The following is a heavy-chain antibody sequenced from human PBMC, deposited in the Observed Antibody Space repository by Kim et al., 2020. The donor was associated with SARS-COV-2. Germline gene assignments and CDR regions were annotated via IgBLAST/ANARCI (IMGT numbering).Heavy chain of an antibody. V-gene: IGHV3-30*04. J-gene: IGHJ4*01. Sequence: GGSLRLSCAASGFTFSSYAMHWVRQAPGKGLEWVAVISYDGSNKYYADSVKGRFTISRDNSKNTLYLQMNSLRAEDTAVYYCARGRSGSYYNVAFDYWG. D-gene: IGHD3-10*01. CDR3: ARGRSGSYYNVAFDY. CDR2: ISYDGSNK. CDR1: GFTFSSYA.